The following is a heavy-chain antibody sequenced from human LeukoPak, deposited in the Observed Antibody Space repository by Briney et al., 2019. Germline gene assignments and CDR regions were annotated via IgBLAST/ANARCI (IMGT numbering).Heavy chain of an antibody. Sequence: GGSLRLSCAASGFTLSNHWMTWVRQVPGRGPEWVANVNRDGSETYYLDSVKGRFTISKDNAKSSLYLQMNSLRAEDTALYHCARNNGMDVWGQGTTVTASS. J-gene: IGHJ6*02. CDR1: GFTLSNHW. CDR2: VNRDGSET. CDR3: ARNNGMDV. V-gene: IGHV3-7*03.